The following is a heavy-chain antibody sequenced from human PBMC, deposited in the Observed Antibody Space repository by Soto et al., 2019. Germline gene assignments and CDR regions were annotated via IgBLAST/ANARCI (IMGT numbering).Heavy chain of an antibody. J-gene: IGHJ3*02. CDR2: INAGNGNT. D-gene: IGHD2-2*01. V-gene: IGHV1-3*01. CDR3: ARDIVVVPAAPRNAFDI. Sequence: QVPLVQSGAEVKKPGASVKVSCKASGYTFTSYAMHWVRQAPGQRLEWMGWINAGNGNTKYSQKFQGRVTITRDTSASTAYMELSSLRSEDTAVYYCARDIVVVPAAPRNAFDIWGQGTMVTVSS. CDR1: GYTFTSYA.